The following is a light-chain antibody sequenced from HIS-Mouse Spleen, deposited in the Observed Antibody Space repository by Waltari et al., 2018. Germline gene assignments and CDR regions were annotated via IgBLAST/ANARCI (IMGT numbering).Light chain of an antibody. J-gene: IGKJ4*01. CDR1: QSVSSN. Sequence: EIVMTQSQDTLSVSPGERATPSCRASQSVSSNLAWYQQKPGQAPRLLIYGASTRATGIPARFSGSGSGTEFTLTISSLQSEDFAVYYCQQYNNWPPLTFGGGTKVEIK. CDR2: GAS. CDR3: QQYNNWPPLT. V-gene: IGKV3-15*01.